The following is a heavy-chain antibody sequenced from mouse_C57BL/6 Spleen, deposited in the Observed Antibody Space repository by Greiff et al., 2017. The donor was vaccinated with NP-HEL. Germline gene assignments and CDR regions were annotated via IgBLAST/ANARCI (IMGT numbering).Heavy chain of an antibody. CDR2: INYDGSST. V-gene: IGHV5-16*01. J-gene: IGHJ2*01. CDR3: ARALVATGFDY. CDR1: GFTFSDYY. Sequence: EVMLVESEGGLVQPGSSMKLSCTASGFTFSDYYMAWVRQVPEKGLEWVANINYDGSSTYYLDSLKSRFIISRDNAKNILYLQMSSLKSEDTATYYCARALVATGFDYWGQGTTLTVSS. D-gene: IGHD1-1*01.